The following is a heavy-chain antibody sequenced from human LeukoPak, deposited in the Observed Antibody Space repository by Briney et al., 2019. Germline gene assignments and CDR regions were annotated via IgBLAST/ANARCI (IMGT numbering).Heavy chain of an antibody. J-gene: IGHJ4*02. CDR2: FGTRSTSI. V-gene: IGHV3-21*01. CDR1: GFTFSGYS. Sequence: GGSLRLSCTASGFTFSGYSMNWIRQAPGKGLEWVSSFGTRSTSIYHAGSVKGRFAISRDNAKNSLYLQMNSLRDEDTAVYYCASGYSSALRYFDYWGQGTLVTVSS. D-gene: IGHD6-19*01. CDR3: ASGYSSALRYFDY.